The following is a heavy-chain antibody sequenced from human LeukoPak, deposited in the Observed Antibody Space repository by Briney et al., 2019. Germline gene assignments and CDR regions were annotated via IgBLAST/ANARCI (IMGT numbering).Heavy chain of an antibody. V-gene: IGHV3-7*03. CDR1: GFTFSSYA. CDR3: ARRNAMDV. Sequence: GGSLRLSCAASGFTFSSYAMTWVRQAPGKGLEWVANINRDGSERYYVDSVKGRFTISRDDAKSSLYLQMNSLRAEDTAVYYCARRNAMDVWGQGATVIVFS. CDR2: INRDGSER. J-gene: IGHJ6*02.